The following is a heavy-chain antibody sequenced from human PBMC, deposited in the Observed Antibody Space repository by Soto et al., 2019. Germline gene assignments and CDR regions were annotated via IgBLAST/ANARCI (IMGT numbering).Heavy chain of an antibody. V-gene: IGHV3-48*01. CDR3: VRDHIWSFDY. CDR2: ISLSGSDM. D-gene: IGHD3-10*01. Sequence: GGSLRLSCAASGFTFSSYTMNWVRQAPGKGLEWVSYISLSGSDMYYAGSVKGRFTISRDNTKNSLSLQMNSLRAEDTAVYYCVRDHIWSFDYWGQGTPVTVSS. J-gene: IGHJ4*02. CDR1: GFTFSSYT.